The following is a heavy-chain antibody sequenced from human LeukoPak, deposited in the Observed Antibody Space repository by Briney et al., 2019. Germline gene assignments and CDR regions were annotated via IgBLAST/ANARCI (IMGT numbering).Heavy chain of an antibody. CDR2: XNTDGFST. CDR1: GFISSSYW. CDR3: ARSRTYGDYGRGLDY. D-gene: IGHD4-17*01. V-gene: IGHV3-74*01. Sequence: GGSLRLSCAASGFISSSYWMHWVRQPPGXXXXXXXXXNTDGFSTSYADSVKGRFTISRDNAKNTLYLQMNSLRAEDTAVYYCARSRTYGDYGRGLDYWGQGTLVTVSS. J-gene: IGHJ4*02.